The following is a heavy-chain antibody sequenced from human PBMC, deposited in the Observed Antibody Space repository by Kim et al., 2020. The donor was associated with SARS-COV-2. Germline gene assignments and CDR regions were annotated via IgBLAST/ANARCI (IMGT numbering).Heavy chain of an antibody. CDR3: ARLGGRRPEASDYDFWSGYEPYMGDAFDI. J-gene: IGHJ3*02. Sequence: GGSLRLSCAASGFTFSSYGMHWVRQAPGKGLEWVAVIWYDGSNKYYADSVKGRFTISRDNSKNTLYLQMNSLRAEDTAVYYCARLGGRRPEASDYDFWSGYEPYMGDAFDIWGQGTMVTVSS. V-gene: IGHV3-33*01. CDR2: IWYDGSNK. CDR1: GFTFSSYG. D-gene: IGHD3-3*01.